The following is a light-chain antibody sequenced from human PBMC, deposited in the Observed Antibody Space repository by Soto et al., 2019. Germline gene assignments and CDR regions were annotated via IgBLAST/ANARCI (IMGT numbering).Light chain of an antibody. CDR2: AAS. J-gene: IGKJ5*01. CDR3: QQLNSYPIT. CDR1: QGISSY. V-gene: IGKV1-9*01. Sequence: IQITNARSSLSASVGDRVTITCRASQGISSYLAWYQQKPGKAPKLLIYAASTLQSGVPSRFSGSGSGTEFTLTISSLQHEDFATYYGQQLNSYPITFGQGTRLEIK.